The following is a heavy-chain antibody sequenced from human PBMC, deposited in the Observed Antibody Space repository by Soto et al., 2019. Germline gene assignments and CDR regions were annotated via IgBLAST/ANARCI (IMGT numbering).Heavy chain of an antibody. Sequence: EVQLLESGGGLVQPGGSLRLSCAASGSTFSSYAMSWVRQAPGKGLEWVSAISGSGGSTYYADSVKGRFTISRDNSKNTLDLQMNSLRAEDTAVYYCAKIAAAGDAFDIWGQGTMVTVSS. CDR1: GSTFSSYA. V-gene: IGHV3-23*01. D-gene: IGHD6-13*01. CDR2: ISGSGGST. J-gene: IGHJ3*02. CDR3: AKIAAAGDAFDI.